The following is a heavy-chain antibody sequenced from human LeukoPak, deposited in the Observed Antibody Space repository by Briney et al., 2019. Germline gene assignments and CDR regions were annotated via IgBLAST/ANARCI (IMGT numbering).Heavy chain of an antibody. V-gene: IGHV1-18*01. CDR2: ISAYNGNT. D-gene: IGHD3-10*01. CDR3: ARDGPLWFGEQDYYYMDV. Sequence: ASVKVSCKASGYTFTSYGVSWVRQAPGQGLEWMGWISAYNGNTNYAQKLQGRVTMTTDTSTSTAYMELRSLRSDDTAVYYCARDGPLWFGEQDYYYMDVWGKGTTVTISS. J-gene: IGHJ6*03. CDR1: GYTFTSYG.